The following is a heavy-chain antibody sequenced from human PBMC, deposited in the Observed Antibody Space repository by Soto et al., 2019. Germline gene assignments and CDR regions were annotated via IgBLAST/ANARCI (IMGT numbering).Heavy chain of an antibody. CDR3: ASGIRLWLRRIYNGYSG. CDR2: IIPMFGTA. J-gene: IGHJ4*02. D-gene: IGHD5-12*01. V-gene: IGHV1-69*12. CDR1: GGTFSTYA. Sequence: QVQLVQSGAEVKKPESSVKVSCKAPGGTFSTYAISWVRQAPGQGLEWMGGIIPMFGTANYAQRFQDRVTITADESTSTVYMELRSLRSEATAVYFCASGIRLWLRRIYNGYSGWGQGPLVPGSS.